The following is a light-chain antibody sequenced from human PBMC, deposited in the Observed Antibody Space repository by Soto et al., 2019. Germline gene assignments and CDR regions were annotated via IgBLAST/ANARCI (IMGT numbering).Light chain of an antibody. CDR2: EVS. CDR1: SSDVGAYNY. V-gene: IGLV2-14*01. Sequence: QSALTQPASVSGSPGQSITISCTGTSSDVGAYNYVSWYQQHPGKAPKLMIYEVSNRPSGVSNRFSGSKSGNTDSLTISGLQAEDEADYYCSSYTSNSTLVLATGTKATV. CDR3: SSYTSNSTLV. J-gene: IGLJ1*01.